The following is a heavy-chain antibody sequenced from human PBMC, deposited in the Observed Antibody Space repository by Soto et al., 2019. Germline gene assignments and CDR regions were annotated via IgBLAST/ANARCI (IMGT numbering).Heavy chain of an antibody. CDR3: AKRAVYGSGSYYYSGMDV. J-gene: IGHJ6*02. D-gene: IGHD3-10*01. V-gene: IGHV3-23*01. CDR1: GFTFSSYA. Sequence: PGGSLRLSCAASGFTFSSYAMSWVRQAPGKGLEWVSAISGSGGSTYYADSVKGRFTISRDNSKNTLYLQMNSLRAEDTAVYYCAKRAVYGSGSYYYSGMDVWGQGTTVTVSS. CDR2: ISGSGGST.